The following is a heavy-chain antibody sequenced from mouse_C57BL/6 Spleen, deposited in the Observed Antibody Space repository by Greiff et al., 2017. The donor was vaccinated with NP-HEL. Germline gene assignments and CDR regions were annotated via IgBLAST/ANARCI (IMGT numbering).Heavy chain of an antibody. V-gene: IGHV1-26*01. CDR2: INPNNGGT. J-gene: IGHJ2*01. CDR3: ARWEITTVVATGFDY. Sequence: VQLQQSGPELVKPGASVKISCKASGYTFTDYYMNWVKQSHGKSLEWIGDINPNNGGTSYNQKFKGKATLTVDKSSTTAYMELRSLTSEDSAVYYCARWEITTVVATGFDYWGQGTTLTVSS. D-gene: IGHD1-1*01. CDR1: GYTFTDYY.